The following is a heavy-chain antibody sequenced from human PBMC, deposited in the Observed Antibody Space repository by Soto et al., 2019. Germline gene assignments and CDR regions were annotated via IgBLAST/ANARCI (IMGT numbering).Heavy chain of an antibody. CDR1: GGSFSGYY. Sequence: QVQLQQWGAGLLKPSETLSLTCAVYGGSFSGYYWSWIRQPPGKGLEWIGEINHSGSTNYNPSLKSRVTISVDTSKNQFXLKLSSVTAADTAVYYCARGPHCSGGSCYSDWFDPWGQGTLVTVSS. CDR3: ARGPHCSGGSCYSDWFDP. J-gene: IGHJ5*02. V-gene: IGHV4-34*01. D-gene: IGHD2-15*01. CDR2: INHSGST.